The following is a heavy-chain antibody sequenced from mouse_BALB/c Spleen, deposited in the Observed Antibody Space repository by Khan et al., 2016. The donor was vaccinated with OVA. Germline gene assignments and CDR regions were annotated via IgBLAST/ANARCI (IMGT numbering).Heavy chain of an antibody. CDR3: ARRNYFGYTFAY. D-gene: IGHD1-2*01. Sequence: QVQLQQSGAELARPGASVKLSCKASGYTFTDYYINWVKQRTGQGLEWIGEISPGSGDTSYNEKFKGKATLTADKSSSPVYMQLRSLTAEASAVYFCARRNYFGYTFAYWGQGTLVTVSA. CDR2: ISPGSGDT. V-gene: IGHV1-77*01. CDR1: GYTFTDYY. J-gene: IGHJ3*01.